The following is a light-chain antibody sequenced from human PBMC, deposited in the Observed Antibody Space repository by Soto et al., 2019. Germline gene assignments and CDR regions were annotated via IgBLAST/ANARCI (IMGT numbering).Light chain of an antibody. CDR2: DAS. V-gene: IGKV1-17*01. CDR3: LQDYGYPRT. J-gene: IGKJ1*01. Sequence: DIQMTQSPSSLSASVGDRVTITCRASQGIGNDLGWYQQKPGKAPKRLIYDASSLQSGVPSRFSGSESGTEFTLTISSLQPEDSATYYCLQDYGYPRTFGQGTKV. CDR1: QGIGND.